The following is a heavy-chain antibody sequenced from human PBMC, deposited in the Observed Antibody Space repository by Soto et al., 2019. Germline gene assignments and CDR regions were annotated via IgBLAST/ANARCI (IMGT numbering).Heavy chain of an antibody. D-gene: IGHD3-3*01. CDR1: GFTFSNAW. J-gene: IGHJ4*02. CDR2: IKSKTDGGTT. CDR3: TTCRYDFWSGYYRSGYYFDY. Sequence: EVQLVESGGGLVKPGGSLRLSCAASGFTFSNAWMSWVRQAPGKGLEWVGRIKSKTDGGTTDYAAPVKGRFTISRDDSKNPLDLQMNSLKTEDTAVYYCTTCRYDFWSGYYRSGYYFDYWGQGTLVTVSS. V-gene: IGHV3-15*01.